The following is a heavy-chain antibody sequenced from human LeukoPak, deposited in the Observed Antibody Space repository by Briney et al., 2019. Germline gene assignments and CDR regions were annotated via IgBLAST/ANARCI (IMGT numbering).Heavy chain of an antibody. CDR1: GFTFSSYA. CDR3: ARVGVGALFDY. V-gene: IGHV3-23*01. D-gene: IGHD3-3*01. J-gene: IGHJ4*02. CDR2: MSGSGGTT. Sequence: PGGSLRLSCAASGFTFSSYAMSWVRQAPGKGLEWVSAMSGSGGTTYYADTVKGRFTISRDKSKNTLYLQMNSLRAEDTAVYYCARVGVGALFDYWGQGTLVTVSS.